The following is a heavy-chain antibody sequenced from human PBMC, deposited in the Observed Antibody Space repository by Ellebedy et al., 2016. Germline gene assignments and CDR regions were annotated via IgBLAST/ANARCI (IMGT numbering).Heavy chain of an antibody. CDR3: AREGGYYDAFDI. V-gene: IGHV1-69*13. J-gene: IGHJ3*02. Sequence: SVKVSCXASGGTFSSYAISWVRQAPGQGLEWMGGIIPIFGTANYAQKFQGRVTITADESTSTAYMELSSLRSEDTAVYYCAREGGYYDAFDIWGQGTMVTVSS. D-gene: IGHD3-22*01. CDR1: GGTFSSYA. CDR2: IIPIFGTA.